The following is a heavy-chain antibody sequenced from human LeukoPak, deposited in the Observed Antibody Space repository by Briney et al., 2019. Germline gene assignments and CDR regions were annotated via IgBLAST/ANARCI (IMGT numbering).Heavy chain of an antibody. Sequence: GASVKVSCKASGYTFTSYYMHWVRQAPGQGLESMAIINPSGGSTSYAQKFQGRVPMTRDTSTSTVYMDLSSLRSEDTAVYYCARGHYYDIILGQLDYWGQGTLVSVS. D-gene: IGHD3-22*01. CDR2: INPSGGST. CDR3: ARGHYYDIILGQLDY. CDR1: GYTFTSYY. J-gene: IGHJ4*02. V-gene: IGHV1-46*01.